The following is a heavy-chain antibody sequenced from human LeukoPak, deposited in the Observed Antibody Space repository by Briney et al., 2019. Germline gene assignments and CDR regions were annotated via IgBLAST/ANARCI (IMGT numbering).Heavy chain of an antibody. J-gene: IGHJ6*03. Sequence: ASVKVSCKASGYTFTSYDINWVQQATGQGLEWMGWMNPNSGNTGYAQKFQGRVTMTRNTSISTAYMELSSLRSEDTAVYYCAARPYYYDSSGYLGGGYYYMDVWGKGATVTVSS. CDR2: MNPNSGNT. CDR1: GYTFTSYD. V-gene: IGHV1-8*01. CDR3: AARPYYYDSSGYLGGGYYYMDV. D-gene: IGHD3-22*01.